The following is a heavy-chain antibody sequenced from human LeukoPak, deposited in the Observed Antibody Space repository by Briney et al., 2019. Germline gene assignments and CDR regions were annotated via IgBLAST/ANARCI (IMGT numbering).Heavy chain of an antibody. D-gene: IGHD1-26*01. Sequence: SETLSLTCTVSGGSISSYYWSWIRQPPGKGLEWIGYIYYSGSTNYNPSLKSRVTISVDTSKNQFSLKLSSVTAADTAEYYCARGEYSGSYYYSDYWGQGTLVTVSS. V-gene: IGHV4-59*01. CDR1: GGSISSYY. J-gene: IGHJ4*02. CDR2: IYYSGST. CDR3: ARGEYSGSYYYSDY.